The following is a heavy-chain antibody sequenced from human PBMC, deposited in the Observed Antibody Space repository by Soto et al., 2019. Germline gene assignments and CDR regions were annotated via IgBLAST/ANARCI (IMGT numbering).Heavy chain of an antibody. Sequence: ESGGDLVQPGGSLRLSCVASGFTFSSYTMTWVRQAPGKGLEWVSVIYSSGDSTYYADSVKGRFTISRDNSKNTLYLQMNSLRADDTAVYYCAKSPTMTTKVVDYWGQGTLVTVSS. CDR1: GFTFSSYT. D-gene: IGHD4-17*01. CDR2: IYSSGDST. J-gene: IGHJ4*02. V-gene: IGHV3-23*01. CDR3: AKSPTMTTKVVDY.